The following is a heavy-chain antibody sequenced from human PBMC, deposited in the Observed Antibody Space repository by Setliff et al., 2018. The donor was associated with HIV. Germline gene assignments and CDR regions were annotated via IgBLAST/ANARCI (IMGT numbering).Heavy chain of an antibody. CDR2: ISAYNGNT. V-gene: IGHV1-18*01. CDR3: ASPLGSSGYGAFDI. D-gene: IGHD3-22*01. Sequence: ASVKVSCKASGYSFINYGISWVRQAPGQGLEWMGWISAYNGNTKYSQKFQGRVTITRDTSASTAYMELSSLRSKDTAVYYCASPLGSSGYGAFDIWGQGTMVTVSS. J-gene: IGHJ3*02. CDR1: GYSFINYG.